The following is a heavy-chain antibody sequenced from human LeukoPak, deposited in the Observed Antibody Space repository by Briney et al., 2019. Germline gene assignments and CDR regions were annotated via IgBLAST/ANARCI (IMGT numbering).Heavy chain of an antibody. J-gene: IGHJ4*02. CDR1: GGSISGYY. Sequence: PSETLSLTCTVSGGSISGYYWSWIRQPPGKGLEWIGEINHSGSTNYNPSLKSRVTISVDTSKNQFSLKLSSVTAADTAVYYCARGPPYSSGWYTSTSYYFDYWGQGTLVTVSS. V-gene: IGHV4-34*01. CDR3: ARGPPYSSGWYTSTSYYFDY. CDR2: INHSGST. D-gene: IGHD6-19*01.